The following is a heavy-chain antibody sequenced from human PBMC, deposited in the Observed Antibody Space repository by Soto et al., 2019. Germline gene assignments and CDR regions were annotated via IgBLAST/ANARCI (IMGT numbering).Heavy chain of an antibody. D-gene: IGHD6-19*01. Sequence: QVQLQESGPGLVKPSQTLSLTCTVSGGSISSGGYDWSWLRQHPGKGLEWIGYIFDSGTTYYNPSLKSRVTISVDPSKSQFSLRLTSVTATDTAVYYCASQASGWYPDYWGQGTLVTVSS. J-gene: IGHJ4*02. CDR3: ASQASGWYPDY. CDR1: GGSISSGGYD. CDR2: IFDSGTT. V-gene: IGHV4-31*03.